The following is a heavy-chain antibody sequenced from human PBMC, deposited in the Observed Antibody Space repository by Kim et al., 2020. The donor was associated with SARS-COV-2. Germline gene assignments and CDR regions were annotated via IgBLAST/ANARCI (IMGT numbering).Heavy chain of an antibody. J-gene: IGHJ4*02. V-gene: IGHV4-39*01. CDR2: IYYSGST. D-gene: IGHD6-19*01. CDR1: GGSISSSSYY. Sequence: SETLSLTCTVSGGSISSSSYYWGWIRQPPGKGLEWIGSIYYSGSTYYNPSLKSRVTISGDTSKNQFSLKLSTVTAADTAVYYCARGEQWLVRGFDYWGQGTRVTVSS. CDR3: ARGEQWLVRGFDY.